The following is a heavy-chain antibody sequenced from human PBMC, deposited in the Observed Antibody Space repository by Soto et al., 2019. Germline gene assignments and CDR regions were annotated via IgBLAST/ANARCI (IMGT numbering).Heavy chain of an antibody. V-gene: IGHV4-59*11. J-gene: IGHJ4*02. CDR2: IYYSGTA. D-gene: IGHD3-16*01. CDR1: GGSLTPQY. Sequence: QVQLQESGPRLVKPSETLSLMCTVSGGSLTPQYWSWIRQPPGKGLELLGHIYYSGTANYNPSLKSPVSISIDTAKNQFSLDLASVTAADTAVYYCARAFAATHFDYWGQGIMVTVSS. CDR3: ARAFAATHFDY.